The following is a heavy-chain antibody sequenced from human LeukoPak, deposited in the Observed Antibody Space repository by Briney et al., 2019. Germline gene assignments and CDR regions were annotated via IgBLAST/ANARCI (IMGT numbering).Heavy chain of an antibody. CDR3: AWGQGLVVHGDYKDY. CDR1: GFTFSRYC. D-gene: IGHD4-17*01. Sequence: GRSLRLSCVVSGFTFSRYCMHWVRQAPGKGLEWVAVIWYDGTNKYYADSVTGRFTVSRDNSKNAMWLQVSSLRAEDTAVYYCAWGQGLVVHGDYKDYWGQGTLVTVSS. CDR2: IWYDGTNK. J-gene: IGHJ4*02. V-gene: IGHV3-33*01.